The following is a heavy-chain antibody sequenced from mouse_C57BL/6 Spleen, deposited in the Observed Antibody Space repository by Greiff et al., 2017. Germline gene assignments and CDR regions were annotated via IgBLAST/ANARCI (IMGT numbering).Heavy chain of an antibody. CDR3: ARNGGYWFAY. CDR1: GFTFSDYG. Sequence: DVMLVESGGGLVKPGGSLKLSCAASGFTFSDYGMHWVRQAPEKGLEWVAYISSGSSTIYYADTVKGRFTISRDNAKNTLFLQMTSLRSEDTAMYYCARNGGYWFAYWGQGTLVTVSA. V-gene: IGHV5-17*01. J-gene: IGHJ3*01. CDR2: ISSGSSTI. D-gene: IGHD2-2*01.